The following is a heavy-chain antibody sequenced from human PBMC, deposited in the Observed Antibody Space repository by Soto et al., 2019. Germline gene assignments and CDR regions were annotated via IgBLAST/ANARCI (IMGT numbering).Heavy chain of an antibody. J-gene: IGHJ4*02. CDR2: INHSGST. CDR1: GGSFSGYY. V-gene: IGHV4-34*01. D-gene: IGHD2-15*01. CDR3: ARGQSRYCSGGSCFGY. Sequence: SETLSLTCAVYGGSFSGYYWSWIRQPPGKGLEWIGEINHSGSTNYNPSLKSRVTISVDTSKNQFSLKLSSVTAADTAVYYCARGQSRYCSGGSCFGYWGQGTLVTVSS.